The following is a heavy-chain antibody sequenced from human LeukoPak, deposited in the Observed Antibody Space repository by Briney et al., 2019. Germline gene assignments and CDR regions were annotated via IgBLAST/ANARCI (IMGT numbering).Heavy chain of an antibody. CDR3: ARVYYSSSYDYWYFDL. D-gene: IGHD6-13*01. CDR1: GGSISSYY. CDR2: IYYSGST. J-gene: IGHJ2*01. Sequence: SETLSLTCTVSGGSISSYYWSWIRQPPGKGLKWIGYIYYSGSTNYNPSLKSRVTISVDTSKNKFSLKLSSVTAADTAVYYCARVYYSSSYDYWYFDLWGRGTLVTVSS. V-gene: IGHV4-59*01.